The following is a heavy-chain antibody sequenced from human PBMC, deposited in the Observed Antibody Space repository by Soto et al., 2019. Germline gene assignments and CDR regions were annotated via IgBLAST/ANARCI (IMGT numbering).Heavy chain of an antibody. Sequence: QVQLVESGGGVVQPGRSLRLSCAAPRFIFSGYGMHWVRQAPGKGLEWVAVIWYDGSNKYYADSVKGRFTISRDNSRNTLYLQMNSLRAEATAVYYCARDGVGATTYFGYFDYWGQGTLVTVSS. V-gene: IGHV3-33*01. D-gene: IGHD1-26*01. CDR3: ARDGVGATTYFGYFDY. CDR1: RFIFSGYG. J-gene: IGHJ4*02. CDR2: IWYDGSNK.